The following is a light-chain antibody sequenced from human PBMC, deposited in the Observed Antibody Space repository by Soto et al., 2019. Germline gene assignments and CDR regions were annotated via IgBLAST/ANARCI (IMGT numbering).Light chain of an antibody. V-gene: IGKV3D-15*02. Sequence: EIVMTQSPATLPVSPGERATLSCRASQSVSSNLAWYQQKPGQAPRFLIYGASTRAAGIPDRFSGSGFGTDFTLSISRVEPEDFAVYYCQQYSNSPITFGQGTRLEIK. CDR1: QSVSSN. J-gene: IGKJ5*01. CDR2: GAS. CDR3: QQYSNSPIT.